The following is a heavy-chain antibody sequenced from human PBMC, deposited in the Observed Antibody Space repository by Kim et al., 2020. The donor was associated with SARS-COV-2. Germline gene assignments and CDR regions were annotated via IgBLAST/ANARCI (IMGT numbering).Heavy chain of an antibody. CDR1: GFTFSSYS. J-gene: IGHJ4*02. D-gene: IGHD2-2*01. V-gene: IGHV3-21*01. Sequence: GGSLRLSCAASGFTFSSYSMNWVRQAPGKGLEWVSSISSSSSYIYYADSVKGRFTISRDNAKNSLYLQMNSLRAEDTAVYYCATDCSSTSCYVDYWGQGTLVTVSS. CDR2: ISSSSSYI. CDR3: ATDCSSTSCYVDY.